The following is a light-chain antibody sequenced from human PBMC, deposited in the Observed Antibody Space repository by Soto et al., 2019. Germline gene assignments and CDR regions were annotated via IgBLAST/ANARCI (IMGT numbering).Light chain of an antibody. CDR2: DNQ. CDR3: GTWDSSLNIGVI. J-gene: IGLJ2*01. Sequence: QPVLTQPPSVSAATGQKVSISCSGSSSNVGKNFVSWYQHVPGKAPKLLIYDNQKRPSGIPDRFSASKSGTLATLDITGLQTGAEADYECGTWDSSLNIGVIFGGGTKLTVL. V-gene: IGLV1-51*01. CDR1: SSNVGKNF.